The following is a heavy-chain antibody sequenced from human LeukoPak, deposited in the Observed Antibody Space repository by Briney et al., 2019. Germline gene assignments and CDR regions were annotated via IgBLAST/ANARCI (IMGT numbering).Heavy chain of an antibody. Sequence: GGSLRLPCAASGFTLRSYWMHWVRQAPGKGLVWVSRINSDGISTTYADSVKGRFTISRDNAKNTLYLQMNSLRAEDTAVYYCARDPDRSGWSTFEYWGQGTLVTVSS. CDR1: GFTLRSYW. V-gene: IGHV3-74*01. CDR3: ARDPDRSGWSTFEY. J-gene: IGHJ4*02. CDR2: INSDGIST. D-gene: IGHD6-19*01.